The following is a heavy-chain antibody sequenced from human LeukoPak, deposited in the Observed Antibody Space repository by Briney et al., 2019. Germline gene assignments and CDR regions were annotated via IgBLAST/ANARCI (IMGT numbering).Heavy chain of an antibody. D-gene: IGHD2/OR15-2a*01. CDR2: IKQDGSQK. CDR3: ARTSFYSFDY. Sequence: GGSLRLSCAASGFSFSRYWMSWVRQAPGKGLQWVAHIKQDGSQKYDVDSVKGRFTISRDNAKNSLYLQISSLRAEDTAMYYCARTSFYSFDYWGQGTLVTVSS. J-gene: IGHJ4*02. CDR1: GFSFSRYW. V-gene: IGHV3-7*01.